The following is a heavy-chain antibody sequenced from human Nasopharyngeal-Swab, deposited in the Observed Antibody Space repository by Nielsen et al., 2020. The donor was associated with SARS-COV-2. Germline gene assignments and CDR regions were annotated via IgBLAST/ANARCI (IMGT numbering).Heavy chain of an antibody. CDR1: GVSITSQY. CDR3: AKEGATGWFDP. J-gene: IGHJ5*02. V-gene: IGHV4-59*11. Sequence: SETLSLTCTVSGVSITSQYWSWIRPPPGKGLEWIAYISHNSGTSYNPSLKSRVTMFMDTSKNQFSLRLRSVTAADTAVYYCAKEGATGWFDPWGQGTLVTVSS. CDR2: ISHNSGT.